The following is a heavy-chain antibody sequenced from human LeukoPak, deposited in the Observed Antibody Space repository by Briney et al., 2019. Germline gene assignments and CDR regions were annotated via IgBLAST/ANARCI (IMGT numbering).Heavy chain of an antibody. CDR3: ARRVPAAMMVDY. D-gene: IGHD2-2*01. CDR1: GGSFSGYY. Sequence: PSETLSLTCAVYGGSFSGYYWSWIRQPPGKGLEWIGEINHSGSTNYNPSLKSRVTISVDTSKNQFSLKLSSVTAADTAVYCCARRVPAAMMVDYWGQGTLVTVSS. V-gene: IGHV4-34*01. J-gene: IGHJ4*02. CDR2: INHSGST.